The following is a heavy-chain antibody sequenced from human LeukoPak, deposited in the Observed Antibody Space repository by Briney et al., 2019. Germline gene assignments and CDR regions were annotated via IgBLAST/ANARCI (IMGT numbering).Heavy chain of an antibody. CDR3: ARPAMVRGVIDAFDI. D-gene: IGHD3-10*01. V-gene: IGHV5-51*01. J-gene: IGHJ3*02. CDR2: IYPADSDT. Sequence: GESLKISCKGSGYSFTNYWIGWVRQVPGKGLEWMGIIYPADSDTRYSPSFQDQVTISADKSISTAYLQWSSLKASDTAMYYCARPAMVRGVIDAFDIWGQGTMVTVSS. CDR1: GYSFTNYW.